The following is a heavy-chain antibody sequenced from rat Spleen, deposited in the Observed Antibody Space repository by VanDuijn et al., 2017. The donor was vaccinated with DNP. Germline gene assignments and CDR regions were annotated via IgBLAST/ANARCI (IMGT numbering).Heavy chain of an antibody. CDR2: ISYSGIT. V-gene: IGHV3-1*01. J-gene: IGHJ2*01. CDR3: ARWLPGYKNYFDY. CDR1: GYSITSNY. D-gene: IGHD1-4*01. Sequence: EVQLQESGPGLVKPSQSLSLTCSVTGYSITSNYWGWIRKFPGNKMEWMAYISYSGITGFNPSLKSRISITRDTSKNQFFLQLNSVTTEDTAIYYCARWLPGYKNYFDYWGQGVMVTVSS.